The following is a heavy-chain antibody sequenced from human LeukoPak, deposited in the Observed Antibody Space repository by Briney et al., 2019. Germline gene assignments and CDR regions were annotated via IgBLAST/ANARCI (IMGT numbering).Heavy chain of an antibody. CDR3: TTGVFVYSSGDAFDY. CDR2: IWYDGSNK. D-gene: IGHD6-19*01. CDR1: GFTFSSYG. Sequence: GGSLRLSCAASGFTFSSYGMHWVRQAPGKGLEWVAVIWYDGSNKYYADSVKGRFTISRDNSKNTLYLQMNSLRAEDTAVYYCTTGVFVYSSGDAFDYWGQGTLVTVSS. J-gene: IGHJ4*02. V-gene: IGHV3-33*01.